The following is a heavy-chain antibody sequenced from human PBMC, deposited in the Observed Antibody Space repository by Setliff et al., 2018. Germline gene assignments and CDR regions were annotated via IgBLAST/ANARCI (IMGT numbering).Heavy chain of an antibody. Sequence: PSETLSLTCTVSGDSMSSYYWSWIRQSPGKGLEWIGYVHYSGDSNYNPSLKSRVTMSVDTSKDQFSLNLRSVTAADTAVYYCARQPSSGSYYNPRPYYFDFWGRGTLVTVSS. D-gene: IGHD3-10*01. CDR3: ARQPSSGSYYNPRPYYFDF. CDR2: VHYSGDS. CDR1: GDSMSSYY. V-gene: IGHV4-59*01. J-gene: IGHJ4*02.